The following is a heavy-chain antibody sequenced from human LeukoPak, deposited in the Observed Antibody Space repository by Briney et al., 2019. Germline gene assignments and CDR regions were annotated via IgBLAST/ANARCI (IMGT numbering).Heavy chain of an antibody. D-gene: IGHD5-18*01. CDR3: ASGYSYGFDY. CDR1: GVSISSSYSY. J-gene: IGHJ4*02. V-gene: IGHV4-61*05. Sequence: SETLSLTCTVSGVSISSSYSYWGWIRQPPGMGLEWIGYIYYSGSTNYNPSLKSRVTISVDTSKNQFSLKLSSVTAADTAVYYCASGYSYGFDYWGQGTLVTVSS. CDR2: IYYSGST.